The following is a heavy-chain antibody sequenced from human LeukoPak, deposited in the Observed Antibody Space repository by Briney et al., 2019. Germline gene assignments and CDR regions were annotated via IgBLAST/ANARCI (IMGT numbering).Heavy chain of an antibody. CDR1: GGTFSSYA. CDR2: IIPIFGTA. V-gene: IGHV1-69*05. J-gene: IGHJ4*02. Sequence: SVKVSCKASGGTFSSYAISWVRQAPGQGLEWMGGIIPIFGTANYAQKFQGRVTVTRDTSTSTVHMELSGLRSEDTAVYYCARDQEAFDYWGQGTLVTVSS. CDR3: ARDQEAFDY.